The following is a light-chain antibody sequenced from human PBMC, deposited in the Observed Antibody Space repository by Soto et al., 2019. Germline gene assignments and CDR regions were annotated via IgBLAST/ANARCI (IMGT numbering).Light chain of an antibody. CDR1: SSDVGGYNY. CDR3: SSYTSSSTEV. J-gene: IGLJ1*01. V-gene: IGLV2-14*03. Sequence: QSVLPQPASVSGSPGQSITISCTGTSSDVGGYNYVSWYQHHPGKAPKLLIYDVNSRPSGVSDRFSGSKSGNTASLTISGLQAEDEADYYRSSYTSSSTEVFGTGTKVTVL. CDR2: DVN.